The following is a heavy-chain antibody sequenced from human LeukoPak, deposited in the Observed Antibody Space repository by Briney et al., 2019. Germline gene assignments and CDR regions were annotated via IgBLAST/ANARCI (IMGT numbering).Heavy chain of an antibody. CDR1: GYTFTNYL. CDR3: ARDQEGFDY. V-gene: IGHV1-46*01. CDR2: INPRRGST. Sequence: ASVKVSCKTSGYTFTNYLIHWVRQAPGLGHEWMGIINPRRGSTRYAQKFQGRVTVTRDTSTSTVHMELSGLRSEDTAVYYCARDQEGFDYWGQGTLVTVSS. J-gene: IGHJ4*02.